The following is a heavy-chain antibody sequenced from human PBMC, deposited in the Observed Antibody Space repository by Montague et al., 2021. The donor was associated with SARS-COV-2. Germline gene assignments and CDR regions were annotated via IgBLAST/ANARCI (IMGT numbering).Heavy chain of an antibody. CDR2: IHHNGTT. J-gene: IGHJ3*01. CDR3: AKQREVVRAAMTLVAFDL. V-gene: IGHV4-34*01. Sequence: SETLSLTCAVSGVSFSNYYWSWLRQSPRNGLECIGDIHHNGTTNYKPSLQSRVSISVDTPKNQFTLKLTSVTAADTATYYCAKQREVVRAAMTLVAFDLWGQGTMVTVSS. CDR1: GVSFSNYY. D-gene: IGHD2-2*01.